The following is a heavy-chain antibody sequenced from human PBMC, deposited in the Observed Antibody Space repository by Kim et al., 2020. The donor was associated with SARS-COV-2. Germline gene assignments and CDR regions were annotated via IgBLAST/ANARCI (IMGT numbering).Heavy chain of an antibody. D-gene: IGHD3-10*01. V-gene: IGHV1-2*02. J-gene: IGHJ4*02. Sequence: TNYAQKFQGRVTMTRSTSISTAYMELSRLRSDDTAVYYCARESGEYYFDYWGQGTLVTVSS. CDR2: T. CDR3: ARESGEYYFDY.